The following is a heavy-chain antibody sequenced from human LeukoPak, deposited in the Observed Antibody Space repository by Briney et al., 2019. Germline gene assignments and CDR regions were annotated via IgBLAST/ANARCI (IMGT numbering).Heavy chain of an antibody. V-gene: IGHV3-21*01. CDR3: ARGEEKATITGLDS. D-gene: IGHD5-24*01. CDR2: ITSRSSHI. CDR1: GFAFGSYS. J-gene: IGHJ4*02. Sequence: GGSLRLSCAASGFAFGSYSISWVRQAPGKGLEWVSSITSRSSHINYADSAKGRFTISRDNAENSLFLQLNSLSAEDTAVYFCARGEEKATITGLDSWGQGTLVTVSS.